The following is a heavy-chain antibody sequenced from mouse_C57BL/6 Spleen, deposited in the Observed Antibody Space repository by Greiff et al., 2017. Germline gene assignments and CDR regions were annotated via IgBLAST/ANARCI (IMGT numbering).Heavy chain of an antibody. CDR3: VRGALYYAMYY. CDR2: IRSKSNNYAT. CDR1: GFSFNSYA. J-gene: IGHJ4*01. Sequence: GGGLVQPKGSLKLPCAASGFSFNSYAMNWVRQAPGKGLEWVARIRSKSNNYATYYADSGKDRFTISRDDSESMLYLQMNNLKTEDTAMYYCVRGALYYAMYYWGQGTTVSVSS. V-gene: IGHV10-1*01.